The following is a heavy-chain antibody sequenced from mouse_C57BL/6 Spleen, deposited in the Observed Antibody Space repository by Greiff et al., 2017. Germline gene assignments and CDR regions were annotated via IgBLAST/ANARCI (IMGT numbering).Heavy chain of an antibody. CDR3: ARDYGSSYVLAY. CDR1: GYSITSGYY. D-gene: IGHD1-1*01. CDR2: ISYDGSN. V-gene: IGHV3-6*01. J-gene: IGHJ3*01. Sequence: EVKLVESGPGLVKPSQSLSLTCSVTGYSITSGYYWNWIRQFPGNKLEWMGYISYDGSNNYNPSLKNRISITRDTSKNQFFLKLNSVTTEDTATYYCARDYGSSYVLAYWGQGTLVTVSA.